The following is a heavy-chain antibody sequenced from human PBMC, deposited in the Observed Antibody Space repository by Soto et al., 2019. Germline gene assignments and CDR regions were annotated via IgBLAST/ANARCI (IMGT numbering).Heavy chain of an antibody. D-gene: IGHD6-19*01. J-gene: IGHJ4*02. V-gene: IGHV4-59*11. CDR3: ARVGSSGWSPDY. CDR2: IFYSGST. CDR1: GGSISGHY. Sequence: PSETLSLTCTVSGGSISGHYWTWMRQPPGKGLEWIGYIFYSGSTNYNPSLKSRVTISVDTSKNQFSLKLNSVTAADTAVYYCARVGSSGWSPDYWGPGTLVTVSS.